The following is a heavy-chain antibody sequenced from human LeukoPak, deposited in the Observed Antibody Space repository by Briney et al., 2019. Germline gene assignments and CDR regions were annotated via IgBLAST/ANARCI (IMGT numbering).Heavy chain of an antibody. CDR1: GFTFSSYG. V-gene: IGHV3-23*01. D-gene: IGHD3-10*01. Sequence: GGSLRLSCAASGFTFSSYGMSWVRQAPGKGLEWVSAISGSGGSTYYADSVKGRFTVSRDNSKNTLYLQMNSLRAEDTAVYYCAKDMGYYGSGSYRGGYNWFDPWGQGTLVTVSS. CDR3: AKDMGYYGSGSYRGGYNWFDP. CDR2: ISGSGGST. J-gene: IGHJ5*02.